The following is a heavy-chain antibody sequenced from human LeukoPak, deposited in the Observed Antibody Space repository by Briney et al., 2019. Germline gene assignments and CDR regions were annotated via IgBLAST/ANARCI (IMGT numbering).Heavy chain of an antibody. CDR3: ATAKYSSSWSDAFDI. J-gene: IGHJ3*02. Sequence: SETLSLTCTVSGGSISSSSYYWGWIRQPPGKGLEWIGSTYYSGSTYYNPSLKSRVTISVDTSKNQFSLKLSSVTAADTAVYYCATAKYSSSWSDAFDIWGQGTMVTVSS. V-gene: IGHV4-39*01. D-gene: IGHD6-13*01. CDR2: TYYSGST. CDR1: GGSISSSSYY.